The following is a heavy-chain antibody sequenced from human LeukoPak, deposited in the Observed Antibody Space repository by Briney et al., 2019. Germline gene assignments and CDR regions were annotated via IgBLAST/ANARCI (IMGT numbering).Heavy chain of an antibody. CDR3: ARGGWFGESPFDY. V-gene: IGHV4-61*02. J-gene: IGHJ4*02. Sequence: KPSETLSLTCTVSGGSISSGNDYWSWIRQPAGKGLEWIGRIYTSGSTNYNPSLKSRVTISVDTSKNQFSLKLSSVTAADTAVYYCARGGWFGESPFDYWGQGTLVTVSS. CDR1: GGSISSGNDY. CDR2: IYTSGST. D-gene: IGHD3-10*01.